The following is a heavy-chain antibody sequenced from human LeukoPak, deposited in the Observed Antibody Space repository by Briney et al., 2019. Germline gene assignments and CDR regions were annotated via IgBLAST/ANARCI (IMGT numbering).Heavy chain of an antibody. CDR2: IKQDGSEK. CDR3: ARGDIHGRVAYYYYMDV. CDR1: GFTFSSYW. Sequence: GGSLRLSCAASGFTFSSYWMSWVRQAPGKGLEWVANIKQDGSEKYYVDSVKGRFTISRDNAKNSLYLQMNSLRAEDTAVYYCARGDIHGRVAYYYYMDVWGKGTTVTISS. V-gene: IGHV3-7*01. J-gene: IGHJ6*03. D-gene: IGHD2-15*01.